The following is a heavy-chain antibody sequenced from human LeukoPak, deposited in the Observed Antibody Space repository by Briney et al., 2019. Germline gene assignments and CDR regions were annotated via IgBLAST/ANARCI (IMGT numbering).Heavy chain of an antibody. D-gene: IGHD1-26*01. Sequence: GRSLRLSCAASGFTFSSYAMHWVRQAPGKGLEWVAVISYDGSNKYYADSVKGRFTISRDNSKNTLYLQMNSLRAEDTAVYYCARVGGGDWGQGTLVTVSS. V-gene: IGHV3-30-3*01. CDR1: GFTFSSYA. CDR3: ARVGGGD. CDR2: ISYDGSNK. J-gene: IGHJ4*02.